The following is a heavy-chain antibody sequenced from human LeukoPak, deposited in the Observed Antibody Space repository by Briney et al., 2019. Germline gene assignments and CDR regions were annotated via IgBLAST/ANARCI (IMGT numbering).Heavy chain of an antibody. CDR3: AKDRTSSPAGD. Sequence: GGSLRLSCAASGFTFSNSAMSWARQAPGKGLEWVSGISASGGRAYYADSVKGRFTISRDNSKNTLFLQMNTLRAEDTALYYCAKDRTSSPAGDWGQGTLVTVSS. D-gene: IGHD6-13*01. CDR1: GFTFSNSA. V-gene: IGHV3-23*01. J-gene: IGHJ4*02. CDR2: ISASGGRA.